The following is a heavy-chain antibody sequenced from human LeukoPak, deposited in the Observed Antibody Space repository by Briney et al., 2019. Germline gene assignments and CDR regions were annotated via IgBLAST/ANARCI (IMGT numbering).Heavy chain of an antibody. CDR2: IYYSGST. J-gene: IGHJ4*02. V-gene: IGHV4-39*01. D-gene: IGHD6-19*01. CDR3: ARTYYSSGWYFDY. Sequence: PSETLSLTCTVSGGSISSYYWNWIRQPPGKGLEWIGSIYYSGSTYYNPSLKSRVTISVDTSKNQFSLKLSSVTAADTAVYYCARTYYSSGWYFDYWGQGTLVTVSS. CDR1: GGSISSYY.